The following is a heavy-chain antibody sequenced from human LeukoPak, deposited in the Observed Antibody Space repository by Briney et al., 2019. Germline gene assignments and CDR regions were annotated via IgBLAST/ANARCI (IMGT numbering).Heavy chain of an antibody. CDR3: ARGYSSSWHGDWVDP. J-gene: IGHJ5*02. CDR2: IYTSGST. Sequence: PSETLSLTCTVSGGSISSGSYYWSWIRQPAGKGLEWIGRIYTSGSTNYNPSLKSRVTISVDTSKNQFSLKLSSVTAADTAVYYWARGYSSSWHGDWVDPWGQGTLVTVSS. CDR1: GGSISSGSYY. V-gene: IGHV4-61*02. D-gene: IGHD6-13*01.